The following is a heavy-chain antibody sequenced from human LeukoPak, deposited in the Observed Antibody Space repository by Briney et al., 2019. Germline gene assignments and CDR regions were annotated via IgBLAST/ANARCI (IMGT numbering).Heavy chain of an antibody. CDR3: ARAIMVRGVIRNNWFDP. CDR1: GFTFSSYS. D-gene: IGHD3-10*01. CDR2: ISSSSSTI. J-gene: IGHJ5*02. Sequence: GGSLRLSCAASGFTFSSYSMNWVRQAPGKGLEWVSYISSSSSTIYYADSVKGRFTISRDNAKNSLYLQMNSLRAEDTAVYYCARAIMVRGVIRNNWFDPWGEGTLVTVSS. V-gene: IGHV3-48*01.